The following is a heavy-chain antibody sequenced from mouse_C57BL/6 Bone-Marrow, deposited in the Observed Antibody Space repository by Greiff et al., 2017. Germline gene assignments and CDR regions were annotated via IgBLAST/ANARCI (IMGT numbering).Heavy chain of an antibody. CDR3: ARWGGY. J-gene: IGHJ2*01. Sequence: QVQLQQSGAELVRPGASVKLSCKASGYTFTDYYINWVKQRPGQGLEWIARIYPGSGNTYYNEKFKGKDTLTAEKSSSTAYMQLSSLTSEDSAVYFCARWGGYWGQGTTLTVSS. CDR2: IYPGSGNT. CDR1: GYTFTDYY. V-gene: IGHV1-76*01.